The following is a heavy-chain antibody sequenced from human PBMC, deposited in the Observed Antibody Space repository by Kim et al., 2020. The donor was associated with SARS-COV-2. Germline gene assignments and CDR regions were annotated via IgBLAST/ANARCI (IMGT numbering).Heavy chain of an antibody. CDR3: ARDSAASGSTRGPFDY. J-gene: IGHJ4*02. CDR2: VSYDGSNN. D-gene: IGHD1-26*01. V-gene: IGHV3-33*05. CDR1: GFTFSSYG. Sequence: GGSLRLSCAASGFTFSSYGMHWVRQAPGKGLEWVAVVSYDGSNNYYADSVKGRFTISRDNSINTLYLQMNSLRAEDTAVYSCARDSAASGSTRGPFDYWGQGSLVIVSS.